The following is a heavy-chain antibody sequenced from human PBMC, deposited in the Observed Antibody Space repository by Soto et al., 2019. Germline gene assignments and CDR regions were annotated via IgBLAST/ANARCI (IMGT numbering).Heavy chain of an antibody. Sequence: QVQLVESGGGVVQPGRSLRLSCAASGFTFSSYAMHWVRQAPGKGLEWVAVISYDGSNKYYADSVKGRFTISTDNSKNTLYLQMNSLRAEDTAVYYCARGGYSGSYYAAFDIWGQGTMVTVSS. CDR2: ISYDGSNK. D-gene: IGHD1-26*01. J-gene: IGHJ3*02. CDR1: GFTFSSYA. CDR3: ARGGYSGSYYAAFDI. V-gene: IGHV3-30-3*01.